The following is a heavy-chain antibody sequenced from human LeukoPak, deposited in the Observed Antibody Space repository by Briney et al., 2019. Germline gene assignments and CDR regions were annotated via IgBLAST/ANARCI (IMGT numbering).Heavy chain of an antibody. J-gene: IGHJ4*02. V-gene: IGHV3-23*01. CDR3: ARWSNYYNY. Sequence: PGGPLRLSCAASGFTFSTYAMNWVRQAPGRGLEWVSAISGSGATTYYAVSVEGRFTISRDNSKNTLYLQMNSLRAEDTAVYYCARWSNYYNYWGQGTLVTVSS. CDR2: ISGSGATT. D-gene: IGHD1-26*01. CDR1: GFTFSTYA.